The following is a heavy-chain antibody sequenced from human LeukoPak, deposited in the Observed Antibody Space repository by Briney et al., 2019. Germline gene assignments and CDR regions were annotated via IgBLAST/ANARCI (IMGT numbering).Heavy chain of an antibody. Sequence: SETLSLTCTVSGGSVSSGSYYWSWIRQPPGKGLEWIGYIYYSGSTNYNPSLKSRVTISVDTSKSQFSLKLSSVTAAGTAVYYCAREGCSGGSCYPYLFDYWGQGTLVTVSS. J-gene: IGHJ4*02. CDR2: IYYSGST. CDR1: GGSVSSGSYY. D-gene: IGHD2-15*01. CDR3: AREGCSGGSCYPYLFDY. V-gene: IGHV4-61*01.